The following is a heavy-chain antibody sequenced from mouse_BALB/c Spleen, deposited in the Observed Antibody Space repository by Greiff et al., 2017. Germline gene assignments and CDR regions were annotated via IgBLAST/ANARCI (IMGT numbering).Heavy chain of an antibody. Sequence: VQLQQSGPGLVAPSQSLSITCTVSGFSLTSYGVHWVRQPPGKGLEWLGVIWAGGSTNYNSALMSRLSISKDNSKSQVFLKMNSLQTDDTAMYYCARVLIYDGYYYYAMDYWGQGTSVTVSS. J-gene: IGHJ4*01. CDR1: GFSLTSYG. CDR3: ARVLIYDGYYYYAMDY. D-gene: IGHD2-3*01. V-gene: IGHV2-9*02. CDR2: IWAGGST.